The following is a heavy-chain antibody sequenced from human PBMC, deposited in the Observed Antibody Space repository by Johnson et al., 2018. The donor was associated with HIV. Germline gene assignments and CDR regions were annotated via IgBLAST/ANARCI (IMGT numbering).Heavy chain of an antibody. Sequence: QVQLLESGGGLVKPGGSLRLSCAASGFTFSDYYVSWVRQAPEKGLEWVSYISNSGTTIYYADSVKGRFTISRDNAKNSLYLQMNSLRAEDTAVYYFARDRGGITGTQSAFDIWGQGTMVTVSS. CDR3: ARDRGGITGTQSAFDI. V-gene: IGHV3-11*04. D-gene: IGHD1-20*01. CDR1: GFTFSDYY. CDR2: ISNSGTTI. J-gene: IGHJ3*02.